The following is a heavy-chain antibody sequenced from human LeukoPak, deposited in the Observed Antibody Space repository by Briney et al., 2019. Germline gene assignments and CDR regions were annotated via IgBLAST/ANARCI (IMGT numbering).Heavy chain of an antibody. J-gene: IGHJ4*02. Sequence: ASVKVSCKASGYTFTSYAMHWVRQAPGQRLEWMGWINAGNGNTKYSQKLQGRVTMTTDTSTSTAYMELRSLRSDDTAVYYCARDYEVGAAGPTDYWGQGTLVTVSS. D-gene: IGHD6-13*01. CDR1: GYTFTSYA. CDR2: INAGNGNT. CDR3: ARDYEVGAAGPTDY. V-gene: IGHV1-3*01.